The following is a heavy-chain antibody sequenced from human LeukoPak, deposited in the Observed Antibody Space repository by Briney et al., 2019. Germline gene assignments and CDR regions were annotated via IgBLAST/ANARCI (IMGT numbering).Heavy chain of an antibody. D-gene: IGHD1-26*01. J-gene: IGHJ4*02. CDR3: ARVGEWELPYFGY. CDR2: ISSSSSYT. V-gene: IGHV3-11*06. Sequence: GGSLRLSCAASGFTFSDYYMSWIRQAPGKGLEWVSYISSSSSYTNYADSVKGRFTISRDNAKNSLYLQMNSLRAEDTAVYYCARVGEWELPYFGYWGQGTLVTVSS. CDR1: GFTFSDYY.